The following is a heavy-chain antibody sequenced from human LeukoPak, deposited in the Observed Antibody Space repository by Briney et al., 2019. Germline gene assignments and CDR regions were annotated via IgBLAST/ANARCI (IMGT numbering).Heavy chain of an antibody. CDR1: GFTFSSYA. CDR3: ARDSGNALYYFDY. CDR2: ISSSASST. V-gene: IGHV3-64*01. D-gene: IGHD2-8*01. J-gene: IGHJ4*02. Sequence: GGSLRLSCAASGFTFSSYAMHWVRQAPGKGLEYLSAISSSASSTYYASSVKGRFTISRDNSKNTLYLLMGSLRAEGMAVYYCARDSGNALYYFDYWGPGTLVTVSS.